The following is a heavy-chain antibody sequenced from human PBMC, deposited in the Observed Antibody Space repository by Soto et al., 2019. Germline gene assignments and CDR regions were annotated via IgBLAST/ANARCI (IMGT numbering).Heavy chain of an antibody. CDR3: ARGISKYSSWYEPHTWFDA. CDR2: LYFNGGT. V-gene: IGHV4-30-4*01. D-gene: IGHD6-13*01. J-gene: IGHJ5*02. Sequence: SVPLSLTCNVSGGPINSPDYYCSWIRQSPGKGLEWIGYLYFNGGTQYNPSLRTPVSMSLDTSKKHFSLKMRSVTAADTAVYYCARGISKYSSWYEPHTWFDAWGQGALVTVSS. CDR1: GGPINSPDYY.